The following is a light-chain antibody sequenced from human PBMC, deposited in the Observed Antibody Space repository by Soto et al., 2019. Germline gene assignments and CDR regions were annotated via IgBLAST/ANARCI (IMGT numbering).Light chain of an antibody. J-gene: IGKJ1*01. CDR2: KAS. Sequence: DIQMTQSPSARSASVVDRVTITCRASQSISIWLAWYQQKPGKAPKILIYKASSLESGVPSRFSGSGSGTEFTLTISSLQPDDFATYYCQQYKSDWTFGQGTKVDIK. CDR3: QQYKSDWT. V-gene: IGKV1-5*03. CDR1: QSISIW.